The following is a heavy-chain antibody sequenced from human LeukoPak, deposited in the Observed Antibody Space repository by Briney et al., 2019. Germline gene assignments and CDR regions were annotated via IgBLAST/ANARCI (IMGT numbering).Heavy chain of an antibody. V-gene: IGHV4-59*01. D-gene: IGHD6-19*01. CDR2: MFYSGSS. CDR3: ARFNRNSSGWIDY. J-gene: IGHJ4*02. Sequence: PSETLSLTCTVSGGSISSYYWTWIRQPPGKGLGWIGYMFYSGSSNYNPSLRSRVTISVDTSKNQISLKLSSVTAADTAVYYCARFNRNSSGWIDYWGQGTLVTVSS. CDR1: GGSISSYY.